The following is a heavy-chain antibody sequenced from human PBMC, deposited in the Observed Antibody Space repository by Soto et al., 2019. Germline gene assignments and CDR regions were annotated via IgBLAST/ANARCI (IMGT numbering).Heavy chain of an antibody. V-gene: IGHV1-8*01. D-gene: IGHD3-9*01. CDR3: ARPGWPYYDILTGYSRIWYYMDV. Sequence: GASVKVSCKASGYTFTSYDINWVRQATGQGLEWMGWMNPNSGNTGYAQKFQGRVTMTRNTSISTAYMELSSLRSEDTAVYYCARPGWPYYDILTGYSRIWYYMDVWGKGTTVTVSS. J-gene: IGHJ6*03. CDR2: MNPNSGNT. CDR1: GYTFTSYD.